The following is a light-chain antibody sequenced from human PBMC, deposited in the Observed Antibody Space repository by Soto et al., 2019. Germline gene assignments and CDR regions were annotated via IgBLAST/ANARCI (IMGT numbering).Light chain of an antibody. CDR2: AAS. V-gene: IGKV1-39*01. CDR1: QSISSY. Sequence: DIQMTQSPSSLSASVGDRVTITCRASQSISSYLNWYQQKPGKAPKLLIYAASSLQSGVPSRFSGSGSGTDFTLTISSLQPEDFATYYCQESYSSFRFGGGTKVDIK. CDR3: QESYSSFR. J-gene: IGKJ4*01.